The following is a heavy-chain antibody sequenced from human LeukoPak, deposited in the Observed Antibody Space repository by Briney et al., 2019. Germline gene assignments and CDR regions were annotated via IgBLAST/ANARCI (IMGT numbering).Heavy chain of an antibody. CDR3: ARGLEYYDILTGPTPPLNWFDP. Sequence: SVKVSCKASGGTFSSYAISWVRQAPGQGLEWMGRIIPILGIANYAQKFQGRVTITADKSTSTAYMELSSLRSEDTAVYYCARGLEYYDILTGPTPPLNWFDPWGQGTLVTVSS. V-gene: IGHV1-69*04. CDR2: IIPILGIA. J-gene: IGHJ5*02. CDR1: GGTFSSYA. D-gene: IGHD3-9*01.